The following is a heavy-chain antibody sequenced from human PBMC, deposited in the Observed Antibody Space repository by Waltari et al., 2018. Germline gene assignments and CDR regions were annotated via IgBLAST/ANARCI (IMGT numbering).Heavy chain of an antibody. CDR2: IYYSGST. Sequence: QLQLQESGPGLVKPSETLSLTCTVSGGSISSSSYYWGWIRQPPGKGLEWIGSIYYSGSTHYNPSLKSRVTISVDTSKNQFSLKLSSVTAADTAVYYCARHSILEWFDPWGQGTLVTVSS. J-gene: IGHJ5*02. CDR3: ARHSILEWFDP. V-gene: IGHV4-39*01. D-gene: IGHD3-3*01. CDR1: GGSISSSSYY.